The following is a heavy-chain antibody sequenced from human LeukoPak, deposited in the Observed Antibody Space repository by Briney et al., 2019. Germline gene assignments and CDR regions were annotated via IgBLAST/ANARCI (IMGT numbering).Heavy chain of an antibody. CDR2: INSDGSST. V-gene: IGHV3-74*01. Sequence: GGSLRLSCAASGFTFSSYWMHWVRQAPGKGLVWVSRINSDGSSTSYADSVKGRFTISRDNAKNSLYLQMNSLRAEDTALYYCAKDITPHTRSTSCGCDYWGQGTLVTVSS. J-gene: IGHJ4*02. CDR3: AKDITPHTRSTSCGCDY. CDR1: GFTFSSYW. D-gene: IGHD2-2*01.